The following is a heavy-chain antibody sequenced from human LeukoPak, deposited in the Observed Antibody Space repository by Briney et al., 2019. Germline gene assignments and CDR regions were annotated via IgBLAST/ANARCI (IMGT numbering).Heavy chain of an antibody. CDR3: ARDRHCSSTSCYPGPDAFDI. V-gene: IGHV3-48*04. J-gene: IGHJ3*02. Sequence: GGSLRLSCAASGFTFSSYSMNWVRQAPGKGLEWVSYISSSSSTIYYADSVKGQFTISRDNAKNSLYLQMNSLRAEDTAVYYCARDRHCSSTSCYPGPDAFDIWGQGTMVTVSS. CDR2: ISSSSSTI. CDR1: GFTFSSYS. D-gene: IGHD2-2*01.